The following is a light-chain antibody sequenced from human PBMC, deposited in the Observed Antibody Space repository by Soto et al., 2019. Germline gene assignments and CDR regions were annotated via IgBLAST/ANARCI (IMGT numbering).Light chain of an antibody. Sequence: VQGTQCPSSLSESQGDRVTITWRASEGIRNDLGWYRQKPGEAPKRLIFAASSLQSGVPSRFSGSGSGTDFTLTISSLQPEDFATHYCLQYKNSPITFGQGTRLEIK. CDR1: EGIRND. J-gene: IGKJ5*01. CDR2: AAS. CDR3: LQYKNSPIT. V-gene: IGKV1-17*01.